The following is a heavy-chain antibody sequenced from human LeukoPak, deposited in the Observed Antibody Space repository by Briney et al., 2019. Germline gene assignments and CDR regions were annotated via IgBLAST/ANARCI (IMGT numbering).Heavy chain of an antibody. Sequence: GGSLRLSCAASGFTFSTYEMNWVRQAPGKGLEWVSYISISGTTIYYADSVKGRFTISRDNAKNSLYLQMNSLRVEDMAVYYCAREGLWGAARDAFDIWGQGTMVTVSS. D-gene: IGHD6-6*01. CDR1: GFTFSTYE. CDR2: ISISGTTI. CDR3: AREGLWGAARDAFDI. J-gene: IGHJ3*02. V-gene: IGHV3-48*03.